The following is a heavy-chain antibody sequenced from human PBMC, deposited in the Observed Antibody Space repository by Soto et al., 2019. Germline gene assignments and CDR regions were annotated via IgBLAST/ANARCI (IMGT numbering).Heavy chain of an antibody. V-gene: IGHV4-31*03. Sequence: SETRSLTCTVPRASISSRGYYWNLIRQHPGKGLEWIGYIYYSGSTYYNPSLKSRITISVDTSKNQFSLKLSSVTAADTAVYYCASKGSIAARGWFDPWGQGTLVT. D-gene: IGHD6-6*01. CDR3: ASKGSIAARGWFDP. J-gene: IGHJ5*02. CDR2: IYYSGST. CDR1: RASISSRGYY.